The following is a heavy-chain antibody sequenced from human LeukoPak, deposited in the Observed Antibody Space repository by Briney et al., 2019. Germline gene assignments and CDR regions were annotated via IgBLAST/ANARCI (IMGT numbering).Heavy chain of an antibody. CDR2: ISSDGSKN. CDR3: VKGLVQTTMSYSVDY. V-gene: IGHV3-30*18. CDR1: GFTFSNYG. J-gene: IGHJ4*02. Sequence: GGSLRPSCAASGFTFSNYGMHWVRQTPGKGLEWVALISSDGSKNIYADPVKGRFTISRDNSKNTVYLQMNSLRAEDTAVYYCVKGLVQTTMSYSVDYWGQGALVTVSS. D-gene: IGHD1-1*01.